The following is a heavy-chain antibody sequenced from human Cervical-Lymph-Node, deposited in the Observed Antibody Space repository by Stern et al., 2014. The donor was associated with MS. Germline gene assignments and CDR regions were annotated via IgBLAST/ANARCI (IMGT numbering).Heavy chain of an antibody. CDR3: TRRNYGTYYFDY. CDR1: GYTFTSYY. J-gene: IGHJ4*02. V-gene: IGHV1-46*01. Sequence: QVQLVQSGAEVKKPGASVKVSCKTSGYTFTSYYVHWVRQAPGQGLEWMGMINPSDGGRSYTQKFQGRVTMTRDTAASTVYMELSSLRFEDTAMYYCTRRNYGTYYFDYWGQGTVVTVSS. D-gene: IGHD1/OR15-1a*01. CDR2: INPSDGGR.